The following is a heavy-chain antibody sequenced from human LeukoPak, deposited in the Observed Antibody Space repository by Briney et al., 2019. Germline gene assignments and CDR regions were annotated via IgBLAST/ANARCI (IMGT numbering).Heavy chain of an antibody. CDR3: AKGGGLSSPIAN. CDR2: ISGSGGST. D-gene: IGHD1-26*01. V-gene: IGHV3-23*01. J-gene: IGHJ4*02. Sequence: GGSLRPSCAASGFTFSTYAMSWVRQAPGKGLEWVSAISGSGGSTYYADSVKGRFTISRDNSKNTLYLQMNSLRAEDTAVYYCAKGGGLSSPIANWGQGTLVTVSS. CDR1: GFTFSTYA.